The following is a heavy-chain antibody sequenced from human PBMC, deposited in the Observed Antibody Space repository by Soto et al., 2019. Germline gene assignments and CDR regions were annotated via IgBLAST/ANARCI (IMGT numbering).Heavy chain of an antibody. CDR1: GFRFSSYG. J-gene: IGHJ4*02. V-gene: IGHV3-30*02. Sequence: GGSLRLSCRTSGFRFSSYGMHWVRQAPGKGLEWVAFIWYDGSNKYYADSVKGRFTISRDNSKNTLYLQMNSLREEDTAVYYCAKDLSSNWALDYWGQGTLVTVSS. CDR2: IWYDGSNK. D-gene: IGHD1-1*01. CDR3: AKDLSSNWALDY.